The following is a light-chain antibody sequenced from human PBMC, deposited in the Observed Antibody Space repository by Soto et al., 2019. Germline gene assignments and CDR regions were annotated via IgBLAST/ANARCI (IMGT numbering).Light chain of an antibody. CDR3: QERGSCHLFS. Sequence: EIVLTQSPATLSLSPGERATLSCRASQSVSSSLAWYQQKPAHAPSLLIYDASNTATGSPARFSGSGSGTGFTLTSSSLEPEDFAVYYWQERGSCHLFSFGPGTKVDIK. CDR1: QSVSSS. J-gene: IGKJ3*01. V-gene: IGKV3-11*01. CDR2: DAS.